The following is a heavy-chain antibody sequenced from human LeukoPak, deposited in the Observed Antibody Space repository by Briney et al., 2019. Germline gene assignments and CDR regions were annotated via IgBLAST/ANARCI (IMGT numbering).Heavy chain of an antibody. D-gene: IGHD1-26*01. V-gene: IGHV3-30*02. J-gene: IGHJ4*02. CDR1: RFTFSSFD. Sequence: GGSLRLSCGASRFTFSSFDMHWVRQAPGKGLEWVTFILFDGSNKYYADSVKGRFTISRDNSKNRLSLQMSSLRPEDTAVYHCARQIGASIAYWGQGTLVTGSS. CDR2: ILFDGSNK. CDR3: ARQIGASIAY.